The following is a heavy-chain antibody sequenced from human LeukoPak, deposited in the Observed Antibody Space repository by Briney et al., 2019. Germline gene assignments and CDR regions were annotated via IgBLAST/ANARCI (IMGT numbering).Heavy chain of an antibody. CDR3: ARGRICFGELGIDY. D-gene: IGHD3-10*01. CDR1: GGSFSGYY. Sequence: SETLSLTCAVYGGSFSGYYWSWIRQPPGKGLEWIGEINHSGSTNYNPSLKSRVTISVDTSKNHFYLKLSSVTAADTAVYYCARGRICFGELGIDYWGQGTLVTVSS. J-gene: IGHJ4*02. CDR2: INHSGST. V-gene: IGHV4-34*01.